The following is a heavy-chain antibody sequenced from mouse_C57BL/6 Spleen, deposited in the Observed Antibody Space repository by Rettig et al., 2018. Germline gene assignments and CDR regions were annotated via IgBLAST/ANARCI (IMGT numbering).Heavy chain of an antibody. D-gene: IGHD2-3*01. Sequence: EVQLQQSGPELVQPGASVQISCKASGYTFTDYYMNWVKQSHGKSLEWIGDINPNNGGTSYNQKFKGKATLTVDKSSSTAYMELRSLTSEDSAVYYCASPGGDGYFRYFDVWGTGTTVTVSS. J-gene: IGHJ1*03. CDR2: INPNNGGT. CDR1: GYTFTDYY. V-gene: IGHV1-26*01. CDR3: ASPGGDGYFRYFDV.